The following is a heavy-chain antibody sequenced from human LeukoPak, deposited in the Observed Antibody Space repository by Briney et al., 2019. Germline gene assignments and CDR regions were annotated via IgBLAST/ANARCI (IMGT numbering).Heavy chain of an antibody. D-gene: IGHD3-9*01. V-gene: IGHV3-21*06. J-gene: IGHJ4*02. CDR3: AGHYDIDY. CDR2: ISSGSSYI. Sequence: AGGSLRLSCAASGLTFSTYTMNWVRQAPGKGLEWVSSISSGSSYIYYADSMKGRFTVSRDNAKNSLYLQMNSLKAEDTAVYFCAGHYDIDYWGQGTLVTVSS. CDR1: GLTFSTYT.